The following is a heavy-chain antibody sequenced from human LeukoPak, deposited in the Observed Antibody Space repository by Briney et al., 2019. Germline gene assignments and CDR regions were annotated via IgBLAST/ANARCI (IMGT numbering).Heavy chain of an antibody. V-gene: IGHV3-48*02. CDR2: ISSSDDTI. Sequence: RGSLRLSCAASGFAFSDYSMNWVRQAPRKGREWVSYISSSDDTIHYADSVKGRFTISRDNAKNSLYLEMNSLRDEDTAVYYCARVHRGYSYGRLDYWGQGTLVTVSS. CDR3: ARVHRGYSYGRLDY. D-gene: IGHD5-18*01. J-gene: IGHJ4*02. CDR1: GFAFSDYS.